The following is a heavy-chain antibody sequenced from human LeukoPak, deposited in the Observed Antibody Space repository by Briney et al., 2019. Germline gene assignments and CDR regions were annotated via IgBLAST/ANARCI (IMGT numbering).Heavy chain of an antibody. CDR2: ISDDGRVT. D-gene: IGHD3-9*01. J-gene: IGHJ4*02. Sequence: PGGSLRLSCAASGFTFNRYYMYWIRQAPGKGLVWVSRISDDGRVTLYADFVKGRFTISRDNAKNTLYLQMNSLRAEDTAVYYCARGNDILTGYYNVMRFDYWGQGTLVTVSS. CDR3: ARGNDILTGYYNVMRFDY. V-gene: IGHV3-74*01. CDR1: GFTFNRYY.